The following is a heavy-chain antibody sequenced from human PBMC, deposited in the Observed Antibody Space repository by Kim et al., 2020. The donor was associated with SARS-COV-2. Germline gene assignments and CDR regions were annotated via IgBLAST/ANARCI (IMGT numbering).Heavy chain of an antibody. CDR3: AREKRQKWELPNFDL. D-gene: IGHD1-26*01. J-gene: IGHJ2*01. CDR2: IYHSGST. Sequence: SETLSLTCAVSGGSISSSNWWSWVRQPPGKGLEWIGEIYHSGSTNYNPSLKSRVTISVDKSKNQFSLKLSSVTAADTAVYYCAREKRQKWELPNFDLWGRGTLVTVSS. V-gene: IGHV4-4*02. CDR1: GGSISSSNW.